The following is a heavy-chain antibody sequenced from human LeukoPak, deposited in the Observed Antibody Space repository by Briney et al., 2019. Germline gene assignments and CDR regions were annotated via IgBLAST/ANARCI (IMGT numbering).Heavy chain of an antibody. CDR3: AKDNPPVRYFDWSKDWYFDL. CDR1: GYTFTGYY. Sequence: ASVKVSCKASGYTFTGYYMHWVRQAPGQGLEWMGWINPNSGGTNYAQKFQGRVTMTRDTSISTAYMELSRLRSDDTAVYYCAKDNPPVRYFDWSKDWYFDLWGRGTLVTVSS. D-gene: IGHD3-9*01. CDR2: INPNSGGT. V-gene: IGHV1-2*02. J-gene: IGHJ2*01.